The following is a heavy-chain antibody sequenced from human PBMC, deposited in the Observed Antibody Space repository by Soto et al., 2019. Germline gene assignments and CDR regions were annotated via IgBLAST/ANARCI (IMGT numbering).Heavy chain of an antibody. CDR1: GGSISSYY. D-gene: IGHD3-3*01. Sequence: PSETLSLTCTVSGGSISSYYWSWIRQPPGKGLEWIGYIYYSGSTNYNPSLKSRVTISVDTSKNQFSLKLSSVTAADTAVYCCARGGRFLEWLSWGQGTLVTVSS. V-gene: IGHV4-59*01. J-gene: IGHJ5*02. CDR3: ARGGRFLEWLS. CDR2: IYYSGST.